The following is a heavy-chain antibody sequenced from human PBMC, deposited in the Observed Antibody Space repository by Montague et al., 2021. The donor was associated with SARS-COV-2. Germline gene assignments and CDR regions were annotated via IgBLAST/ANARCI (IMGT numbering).Heavy chain of an antibody. D-gene: IGHD3-10*01. J-gene: IGHJ6*02. V-gene: IGHV4-34*01. CDR2: VDRSGTA. CDR3: ARGRDSGTYFGTKYYFQYGLDV. Sequence: ETLSLTCDFSDGSVSAYFWSWVRQLSGKGLEWIGQVDRSGTAHYSPSLQSRLTLSVDTSNNQVSLNLTSVTATDTATYYCARGRDSGTYFGTKYYFQYGLDVWGQGTTVTVSS. CDR1: DGSVSAYF.